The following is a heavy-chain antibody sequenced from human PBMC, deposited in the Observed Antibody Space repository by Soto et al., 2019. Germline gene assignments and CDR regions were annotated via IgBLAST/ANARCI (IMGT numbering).Heavy chain of an antibody. CDR2: IYSGST. CDR3: ATYGSGTYKPTTFDY. Sequence: QVQLQESGPGLVKPSQTLSLTCTVSGGSISSGVYYWSWIRQHPGKGLEWIGYIYSGSTYYNPSLKSRVTISVDTSKNQFSLKLSSVTAADTAVYYCATYGSGTYKPTTFDYWGQGTLVTVSS. V-gene: IGHV4-31*03. J-gene: IGHJ4*02. CDR1: GGSISSGVYY. D-gene: IGHD3-10*01.